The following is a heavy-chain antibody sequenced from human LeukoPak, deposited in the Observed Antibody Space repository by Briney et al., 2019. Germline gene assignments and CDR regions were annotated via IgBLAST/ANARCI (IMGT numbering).Heavy chain of an antibody. D-gene: IGHD2-2*01. CDR1: GGSTSSYY. Sequence: SETLSLTCTVSGGSTSSYYWSWIRQPAGKGLEWIGRIYTSGSTNYNPSLKSRVTMSVDTSKNQFSLKLSSVTAADTAVYYCARIGWDCSSTSCSHEYYFDYWGQGTLVTVSS. CDR3: ARIGWDCSSTSCSHEYYFDY. J-gene: IGHJ4*02. CDR2: IYTSGST. V-gene: IGHV4-4*07.